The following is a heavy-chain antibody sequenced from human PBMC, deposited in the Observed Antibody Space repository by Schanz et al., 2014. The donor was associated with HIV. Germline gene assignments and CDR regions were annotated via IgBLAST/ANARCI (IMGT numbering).Heavy chain of an antibody. Sequence: EVHLVESGGGMVQPGGSRRLSCAASGFTFSNYAMSWVRQAPGKGLEWVSDISGSGGSTYYADSVKGRFTISRDNAKNTLFLQMNNLREDDTAVYYCTRDGGCSGSACYGYGMDVWGQGTTVTVSS. CDR2: ISGSGGST. CDR1: GFTFSNYA. CDR3: TRDGGCSGSACYGYGMDV. J-gene: IGHJ6*02. V-gene: IGHV3-23*04. D-gene: IGHD1-26*01.